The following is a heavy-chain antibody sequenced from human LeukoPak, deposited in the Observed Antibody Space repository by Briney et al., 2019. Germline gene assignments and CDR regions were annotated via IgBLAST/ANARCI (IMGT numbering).Heavy chain of an antibody. CDR2: IGGNGDTS. Sequence: GGSLRLSCVASGFTFYNYAMHWVRQAPGKGLEYVSAIGGNGDTSYYADSAKGRFTISRDNSKNTVYLQLGSLRTEDMAVYYCATRHEYSYPYWGQGILVTVSS. CDR1: GFTFYNYA. J-gene: IGHJ4*02. D-gene: IGHD5-18*01. V-gene: IGHV3-64*02. CDR3: ATRHEYSYPY.